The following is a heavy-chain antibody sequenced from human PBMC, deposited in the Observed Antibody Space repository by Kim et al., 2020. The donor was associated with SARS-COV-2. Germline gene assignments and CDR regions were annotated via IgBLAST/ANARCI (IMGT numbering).Heavy chain of an antibody. J-gene: IGHJ4*02. Sequence: VKGRFTISRDNSKNTLYLQMNSLRAEDTAVYYCAKDVGYYYDSSGYYWAYWGQGTLVTVSS. V-gene: IGHV3-23*01. D-gene: IGHD3-22*01. CDR3: AKDVGYYYDSSGYYWAY.